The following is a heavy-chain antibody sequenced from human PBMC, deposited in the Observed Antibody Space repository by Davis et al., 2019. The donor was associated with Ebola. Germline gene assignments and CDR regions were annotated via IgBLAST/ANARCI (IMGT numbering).Heavy chain of an antibody. CDR2: ISSSSSYI. V-gene: IGHV3-21*04. CDR1: GFTFSSYS. D-gene: IGHD3-9*01. J-gene: IGHJ4*02. CDR3: AKGSLRYLGTAGY. Sequence: PGGSLRLSCAASGFTFSSYSMNWVRQAPGKGLEWVSSISSSSSYIYYADSVKGRFTISRDNAKNSLYLQMNSLRAEDTAVYYCAKGSLRYLGTAGYWGQGTLVTVSS.